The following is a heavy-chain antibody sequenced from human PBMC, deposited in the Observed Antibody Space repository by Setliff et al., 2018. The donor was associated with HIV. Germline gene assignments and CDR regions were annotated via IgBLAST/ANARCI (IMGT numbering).Heavy chain of an antibody. V-gene: IGHV3-7*01. CDR2: INQDESEK. CDR1: GFIFRNYW. D-gene: IGHD3-22*01. J-gene: IGHJ5*02. CDR3: ARDHRPYFYDKAWFDP. Sequence: GGSLRLSCAVSGFIFRNYWMTWVRQAPGRGLEWVASINQDESEKYYVDSVKGRFTISRDNAKNSLYLQMNSLRAEDTAVYYCARDHRPYFYDKAWFDPWGQGTLVTVSS.